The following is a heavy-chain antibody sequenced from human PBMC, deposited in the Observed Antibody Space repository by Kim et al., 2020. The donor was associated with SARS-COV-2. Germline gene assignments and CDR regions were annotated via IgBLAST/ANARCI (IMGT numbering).Heavy chain of an antibody. D-gene: IGHD3-10*01. J-gene: IGHJ5*02. Sequence: SETLSLTCAVYGGSFSGYYWSWIRQPPGKGLEWIGEINHSGSTNYNPSLKSRVTISVDTSKNQFSLKLSSVTAADTAVYYCARGFYGSGSYINWFDPWGQGTLVTVSS. V-gene: IGHV4-34*01. CDR3: ARGFYGSGSYINWFDP. CDR1: GGSFSGYY. CDR2: INHSGST.